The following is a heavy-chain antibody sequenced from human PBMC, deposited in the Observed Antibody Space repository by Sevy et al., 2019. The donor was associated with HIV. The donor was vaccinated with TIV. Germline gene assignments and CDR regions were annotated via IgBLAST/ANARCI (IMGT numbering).Heavy chain of an antibody. CDR1: GFSHSSYG. J-gene: IGHJ4*02. CDR3: VKEGGGEGGDH. CDR2: IQYDGSNK. D-gene: IGHD2-21*01. V-gene: IGHV3-30*02. Sequence: GGSLRLSCAASGFSHSSYGMHWVRQAPGKGLEWVAYIQYDGSNKDYADSVKGRFTISRGNSKNTLDLQMNSLRVEDTAVYYCVKEGGGEGGDHWGQGTLVTVSS.